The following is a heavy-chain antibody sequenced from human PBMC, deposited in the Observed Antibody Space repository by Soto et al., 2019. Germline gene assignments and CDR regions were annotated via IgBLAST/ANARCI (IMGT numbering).Heavy chain of an antibody. CDR1: GFIFSNYW. J-gene: IGHJ4*02. CDR2: IDHDGPT. Sequence: EVQLVESGGGLVQPGGSLRLSCAGSGFIFSNYWMHWVHQAPGKGLEWVSRIDHDGPTDYADSVRGRFTVSRDNAESTLYLQMNSLRPEDTAVYYCVRDRHGDYWGQGTMVTVSS. V-gene: IGHV3-74*01. CDR3: VRDRHGDY.